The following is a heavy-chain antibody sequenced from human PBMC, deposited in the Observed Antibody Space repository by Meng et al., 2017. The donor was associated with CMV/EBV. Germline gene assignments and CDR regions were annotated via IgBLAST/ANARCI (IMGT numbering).Heavy chain of an antibody. CDR3: ARGRGITVTTPIDY. CDR2: IIPILGIA. CDR1: GGTFSSYA. Sequence: SVKVSCKASGGTFSSYAISWVRQAPGQGLEWMGGIIPILGIANYAQKFQGRVTITADKSTSTAYMELSSLRSEDTAVYYCARGRGITVTTPIDYWGQGTLVTVSS. V-gene: IGHV1-69*10. D-gene: IGHD4-17*01. J-gene: IGHJ4*02.